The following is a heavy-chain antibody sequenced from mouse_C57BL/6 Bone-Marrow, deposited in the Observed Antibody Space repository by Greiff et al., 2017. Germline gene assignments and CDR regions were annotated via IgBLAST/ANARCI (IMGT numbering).Heavy chain of an antibody. CDR1: GFNIKDDY. Sequence: EVQLQQPGAELVRPGASVKLSCTASGFNIKDDYMHWVKQRPEQGLEWIGWIDPSNGDTEYASKFQGKATITADTSSNTAYLQLSSLTSEDTAVYYCTMVQFDDWGQGTTLTVSS. CDR3: TMVQFDD. D-gene: IGHD2-2*01. CDR2: IDPSNGDT. V-gene: IGHV14-4*01. J-gene: IGHJ2*01.